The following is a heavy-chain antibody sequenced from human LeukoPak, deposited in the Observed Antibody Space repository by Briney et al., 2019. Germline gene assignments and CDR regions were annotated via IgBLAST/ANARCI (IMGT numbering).Heavy chain of an antibody. Sequence: SETLSLTCTVSGGSISSYYWSWIRQPAGKGLEWIGRIYTSGSTNYNPSLKSRVTMPVDTSKNQFSLKLSSVTAADTAVYYCAREGSGSYYNWFDPWGQGTLVTVSS. V-gene: IGHV4-4*07. J-gene: IGHJ5*02. D-gene: IGHD1-26*01. CDR3: AREGSGSYYNWFDP. CDR1: GGSISSYY. CDR2: IYTSGST.